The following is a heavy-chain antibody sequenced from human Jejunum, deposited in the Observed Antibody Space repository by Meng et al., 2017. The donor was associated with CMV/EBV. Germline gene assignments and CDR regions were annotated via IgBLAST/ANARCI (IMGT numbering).Heavy chain of an antibody. J-gene: IGHJ4*02. Sequence: SGFTFSSYEVNWVRQAPGKGLEWLSHINPGGTTIYYADSVKGRFTISRDDAKSSLYLQMSSLRADDTAVYYCARELPASWEPFDYWGQGTRVTVSS. CDR3: ARELPASWEPFDY. CDR1: GFTFSSYE. D-gene: IGHD1-26*01. V-gene: IGHV3-48*03. CDR2: INPGGTTI.